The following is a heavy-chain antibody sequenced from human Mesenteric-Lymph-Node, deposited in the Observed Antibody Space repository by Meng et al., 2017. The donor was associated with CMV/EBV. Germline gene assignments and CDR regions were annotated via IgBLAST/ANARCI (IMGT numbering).Heavy chain of an antibody. J-gene: IGHJ6*02. CDR1: GGSVSSGSYY. CDR3: ARDPVENFVAVPGRTNYYYYYGMDV. CDR2: IYYSGST. Sequence: SETLSLTCTVSGGSVSSGSYYWSWIRQPPGKGLEWIGYIYYSGSTNYNPSLKSRVTISVDTSKNQSSLKLSSVTAADTAVYFCARDPVENFVAVPGRTNYYYYYGMDVWGQGPTVTVAS. V-gene: IGHV4-61*01. D-gene: IGHD2-2*01.